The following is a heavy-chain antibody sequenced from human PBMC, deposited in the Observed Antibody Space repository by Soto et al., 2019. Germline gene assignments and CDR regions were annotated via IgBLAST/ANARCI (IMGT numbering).Heavy chain of an antibody. CDR1: GFTFSSYA. D-gene: IGHD2-15*01. CDR2: ISGSGGST. V-gene: IGHV3-23*01. Sequence: GESLKISCAASGFTFSSYAMSWVRQAPGKGLEWVSAISGSGGSTYYADSVKGRFTISRDNSKNTLYLQMNSLRAEDTAVYYCAKGRDCSGGSCYYDYWGQGTLVTVSS. J-gene: IGHJ4*02. CDR3: AKGRDCSGGSCYYDY.